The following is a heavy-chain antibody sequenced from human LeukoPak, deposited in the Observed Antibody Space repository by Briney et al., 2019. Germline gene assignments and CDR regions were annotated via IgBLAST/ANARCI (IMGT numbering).Heavy chain of an antibody. Sequence: SETLSLTCTVSGGSINSYYWSWIRQPAGKGLEWIGRIYTSGSTNYNPSLTSRVTMSVDTSKNQFSLKLSSVTAADTAVYYCAAEPGFHTRWFDHWGQGTLVTVSS. CDR1: GGSINSYY. J-gene: IGHJ5*02. CDR3: AAEPGFHTRWFDH. D-gene: IGHD1-14*01. CDR2: IYTSGST. V-gene: IGHV4-4*07.